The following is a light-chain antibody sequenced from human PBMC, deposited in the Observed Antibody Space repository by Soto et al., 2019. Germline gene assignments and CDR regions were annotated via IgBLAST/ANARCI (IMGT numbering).Light chain of an antibody. J-gene: IGLJ2*01. CDR2: EVF. CDR3: CSYAGRATYV. Sequence: QSVLTQPASVSGSPGLSITISCTGPSSDVGSYNLVSWYQQYPGKAPKLIIFEVFKRPSGVSHRFSGSKSGNTASLTISGLQAEDEANYYCCSYAGRATYVFGGGTKLTVL. CDR1: SSDVGSYNL. V-gene: IGLV2-23*02.